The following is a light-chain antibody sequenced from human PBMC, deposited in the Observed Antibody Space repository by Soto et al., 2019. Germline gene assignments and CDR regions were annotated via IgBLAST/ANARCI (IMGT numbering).Light chain of an antibody. CDR3: VLYMGSGICV. J-gene: IGLJ3*02. Sequence: QTVVTQEPSFSVSPGGTVTLTCGLSSGSVSTSYYPSWYQQTPGQAPRTLIYSTNTRSSGVPDRFSDSILGNKAALTITGSQADDESDYYCVLYMGSGICVFGGGTKVTLL. V-gene: IGLV8-61*01. CDR1: SGSVSTSYY. CDR2: STN.